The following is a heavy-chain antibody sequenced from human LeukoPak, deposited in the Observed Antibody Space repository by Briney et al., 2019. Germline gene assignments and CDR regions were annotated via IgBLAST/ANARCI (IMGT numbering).Heavy chain of an antibody. V-gene: IGHV4-4*02. CDR1: GGSISNSNW. J-gene: IGHJ4*02. Sequence: PSETLSLTCAVSGGSISNSNWWTWVRQPPGKGLEWSGEIYHSGSTNYNPSLKSRVTTSVDKSKNQFSLKLSAVTAAATAVYYCARVLRGGLEYFDYWGQGTLVTVSS. CDR3: ARVLRGGLEYFDY. CDR2: IYHSGST.